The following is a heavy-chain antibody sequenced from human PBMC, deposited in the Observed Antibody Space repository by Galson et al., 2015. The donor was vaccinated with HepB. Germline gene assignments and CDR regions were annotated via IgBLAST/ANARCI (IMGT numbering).Heavy chain of an antibody. CDR2: IYYSGST. CDR1: GGSISSTRYS. D-gene: IGHD2-2*01. J-gene: IGHJ6*02. V-gene: IGHV4-39*01. CDR3: ARTDCRSAGCFHFYGLDV. Sequence: LSLTCTVSGGSISSTRYSWGWVRQPPGRGLQWIGTIYYSGSTNYNPSLKSRVTISVDTSEDQFSLKVNSVTAADTAVYYCARTDCRSAGCFHFYGLDVWGQGTTVTVAS.